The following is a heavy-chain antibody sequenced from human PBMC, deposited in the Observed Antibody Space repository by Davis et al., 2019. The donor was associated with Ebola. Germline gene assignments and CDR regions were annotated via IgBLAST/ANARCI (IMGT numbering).Heavy chain of an antibody. V-gene: IGHV3-7*01. CDR1: GFTFSSYW. CDR3: ARDSRPIAALLFVGGYFDY. Sequence: GESLKISCAASGFTFSSYWMSWVRQAPGKGLEWVANIKQDGSEKYYVDSVKGRFTISRDNSKNTLYLQMNSLRAEDTAVYYCARDSRPIAALLFVGGYFDYWGQGTLVTVSS. CDR2: IKQDGSEK. D-gene: IGHD6-6*01. J-gene: IGHJ4*02.